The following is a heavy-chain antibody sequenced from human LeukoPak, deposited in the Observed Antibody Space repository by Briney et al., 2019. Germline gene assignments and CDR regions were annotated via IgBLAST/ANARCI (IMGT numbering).Heavy chain of an antibody. Sequence: GVSLRLSCAASGLTFSSYALNWVRQAPGKGLEWVSAISGSGGSTYYADSVKGRFTVSRDNSRNTLSLQMNSLRAEDTAKYYCAKVMRFCSGSGCYTYYYYGMDVWGQGTTVTVSS. J-gene: IGHJ6*02. CDR3: AKVMRFCSGSGCYTYYYYGMDV. CDR2: ISGSGGST. V-gene: IGHV3-23*01. CDR1: GLTFSSYA. D-gene: IGHD2-2*01.